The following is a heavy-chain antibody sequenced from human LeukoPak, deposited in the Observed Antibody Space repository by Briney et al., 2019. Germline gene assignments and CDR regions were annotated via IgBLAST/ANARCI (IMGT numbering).Heavy chain of an antibody. D-gene: IGHD5-12*01. CDR1: GFTFSSYG. J-gene: IGHJ4*02. V-gene: IGHV3-30*03. CDR3: TRDWRNLGYDY. Sequence: GGSLRLSCAASGFTFSSYGMHWVRQAPGKGLEWVAVISYDGSNKYYADSVKGRFTISRDNSKNTLYLQMNSLRAEDTAVYYCTRDWRNLGYDYWGQGTLVTVSS. CDR2: ISYDGSNK.